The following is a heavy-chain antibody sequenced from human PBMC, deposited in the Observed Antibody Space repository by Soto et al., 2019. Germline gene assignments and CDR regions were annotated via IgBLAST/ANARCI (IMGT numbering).Heavy chain of an antibody. Sequence: QVQLQEPGPGLVKPSETLSLTCTVSGGSVSSGSYYWSWIRQPPGKGLEWIGYLYYSGGTNYNPLLMCRVTISVDTSKNQFSLKLSSVTAADTAVYYGVRGTTSVNAFVIWGQGTMVTVSS. CDR1: GGSVSSGSYY. CDR3: VRGTTSVNAFVI. CDR2: LYYSGGT. D-gene: IGHD4-17*01. J-gene: IGHJ3*02. V-gene: IGHV4-61*01.